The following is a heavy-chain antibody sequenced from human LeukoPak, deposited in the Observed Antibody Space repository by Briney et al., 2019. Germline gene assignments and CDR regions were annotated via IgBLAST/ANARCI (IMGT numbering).Heavy chain of an antibody. V-gene: IGHV1-2*02. CDR3: ARDAQKTPYYFGSGTYYESRWFDP. J-gene: IGHJ5*02. Sequence: ASVKVSCKASGYTFTDYYIHWVRQAPGQGLEGMGWINPNRGGTYYAQKFQGSVTMTRDTSINTAYMELSRLRSDDTAVYYCARDAQKTPYYFGSGTYYESRWFDPWGQGALVTVSS. D-gene: IGHD3-10*01. CDR1: GYTFTDYY. CDR2: INPNRGGT.